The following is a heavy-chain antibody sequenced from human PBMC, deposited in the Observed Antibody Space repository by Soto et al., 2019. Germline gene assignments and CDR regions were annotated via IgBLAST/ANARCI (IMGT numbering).Heavy chain of an antibody. J-gene: IGHJ4*02. CDR2: IIPIFGTA. CDR3: ARVPYYYDSSGYPSLPYYFDY. D-gene: IGHD3-22*01. Sequence: ASVKVSCKASGGTLSSYAISWVRQAPGQGLEWMGGIIPIFGTANYAQKFQGRVTITADESTSTAYMELSSLRSEDTAVYYCARVPYYYDSSGYPSLPYYFDYWGQGTLVTVSS. CDR1: GGTLSSYA. V-gene: IGHV1-69*13.